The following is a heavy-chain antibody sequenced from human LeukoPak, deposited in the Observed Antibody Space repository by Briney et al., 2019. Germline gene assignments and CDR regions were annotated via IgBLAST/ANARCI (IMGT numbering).Heavy chain of an antibody. CDR2: IYYSGST. V-gene: IGHV4-30-4*08. CDR1: GGSLSSGDYY. CDR3: ARETRGAFDI. Sequence: PQTLCLTCTVSGGSLSSGDYYWSWIRQPPGRGLEWVGYIYYSGSTYYNPSLKSRVTISVDTSKNQFSLKLSSVTAADTAVYYCARETRGAFDIWGQGTMVAVSS. D-gene: IGHD3-10*01. J-gene: IGHJ3*02.